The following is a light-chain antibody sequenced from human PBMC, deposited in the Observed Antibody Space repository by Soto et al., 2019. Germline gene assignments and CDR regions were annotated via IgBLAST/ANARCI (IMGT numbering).Light chain of an antibody. V-gene: IGKV3-15*01. CDR2: GAS. CDR3: QQYNNWPPRRT. CDR1: QSVSSN. Sequence: EIVMTQSPATLSVSPGERATLSCRASQSVSSNLAWYQQKPGQAPRLLIYGASTMATGIPARFSGSGSGTEFTLTISSLQSEDFAVYYCQQYNNWPPRRTFGQGTKVEIK. J-gene: IGKJ1*01.